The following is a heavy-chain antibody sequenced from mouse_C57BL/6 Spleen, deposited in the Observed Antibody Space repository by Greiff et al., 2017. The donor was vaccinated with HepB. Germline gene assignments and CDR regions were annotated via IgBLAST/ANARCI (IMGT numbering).Heavy chain of an antibody. CDR1: GFTFSDYG. CDR2: ISSGSSTI. D-gene: IGHD2-1*01. Sequence: EVKLMESGGGLVKPGGSLKLSCAASGFTFSDYGMHWVRQAPEKGLEWVAYISSGSSTIYYADTVKGRFTISRDNAKNTLFLQLTSLRSEDTAMYYSARGYYGNYRYFDVWGTGTTVTVSS. V-gene: IGHV5-17*01. CDR3: ARGYYGNYRYFDV. J-gene: IGHJ1*03.